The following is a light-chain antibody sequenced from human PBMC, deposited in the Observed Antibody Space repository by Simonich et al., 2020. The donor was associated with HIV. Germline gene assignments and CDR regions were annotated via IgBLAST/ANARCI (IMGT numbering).Light chain of an antibody. Sequence: EIVLTQSPATLSLSPGERGTLSCRASQSVSTYLAWYQQKPGQAPRLLIYGASSRATGIPARFSGSGSGTEFTLTISSMQSEDFAVYYCQQYNNWPSPFTFGPGTKVDIK. J-gene: IGKJ3*01. CDR2: GAS. V-gene: IGKV3-15*01. CDR1: QSVSTY. CDR3: QQYNNWPSPFT.